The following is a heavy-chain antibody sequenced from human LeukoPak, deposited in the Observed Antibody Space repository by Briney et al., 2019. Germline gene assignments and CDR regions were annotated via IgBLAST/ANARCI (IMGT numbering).Heavy chain of an antibody. CDR2: IFYTGDT. V-gene: IGHV4-59*08. J-gene: IGHJ4*02. CDR1: GGSITDSY. CDR3: ARHPFATPFDY. D-gene: IGHD2-15*01. Sequence: SETLSLTCSVSGGSITDSYWSWIRQPPGKGLEWIGYIFYTGDTNSNPSLKSRVTVSLDTSKNQFSLRLTSVTAADTAVYYCARHPFATPFDYWGLGILVTVPS.